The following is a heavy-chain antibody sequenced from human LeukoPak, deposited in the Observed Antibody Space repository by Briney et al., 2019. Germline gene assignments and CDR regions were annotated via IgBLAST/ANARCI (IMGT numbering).Heavy chain of an antibody. D-gene: IGHD1-26*01. CDR3: ARETRGSYYPEYFQH. J-gene: IGHJ1*01. V-gene: IGHV4-4*07. CDR1: GGSISSYY. Sequence: PSETLSLTCTVSGGSISSYYWSWIRQPAGKGLEWIGRIYASGNTNYNPSLKGRVTMSVDTSKNLFALKLSSVTAADTAVYYCARETRGSYYPEYFQHWGQGTLVTVSS. CDR2: IYASGNT.